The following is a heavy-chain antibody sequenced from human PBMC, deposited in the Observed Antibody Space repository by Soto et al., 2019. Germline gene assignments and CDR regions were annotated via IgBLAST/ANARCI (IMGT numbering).Heavy chain of an antibody. V-gene: IGHV3-7*04. CDR2: IKQDGSEK. CDR3: ARDSPLYYYDSSGYYARLDY. Sequence: GGSLRLSCAASGFTFSSYWMSWVRQAPGKGLEWVANIKQDGSEKYYVDSVKGRFTISRDNAKNSLYLQMNSLRAEDTAVYYCARDSPLYYYDSSGYYARLDYWGQGTLVTV. D-gene: IGHD3-22*01. J-gene: IGHJ4*02. CDR1: GFTFSSYW.